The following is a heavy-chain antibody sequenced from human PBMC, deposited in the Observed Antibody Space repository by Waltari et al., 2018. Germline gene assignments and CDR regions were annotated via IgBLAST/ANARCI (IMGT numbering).Heavy chain of an antibody. J-gene: IGHJ4*02. Sequence: QVQLQESGPGLVKPSETLSLTCTVSGGSISSYYWSWLRQPAGKGLEWIGRIYTSGSTNYNPSLKSRVTMSVDTSKNQFSLKLSSVTAADTAVYYCASEKGWDSSWPPTKRYYFDYWGQGTLVTVSS. CDR1: GGSISSYY. CDR3: ASEKGWDSSWPPTKRYYFDY. V-gene: IGHV4-4*07. CDR2: IYTSGST. D-gene: IGHD6-13*01.